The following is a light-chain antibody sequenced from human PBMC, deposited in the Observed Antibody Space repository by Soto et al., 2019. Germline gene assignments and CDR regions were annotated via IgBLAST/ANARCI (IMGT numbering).Light chain of an antibody. Sequence: QSALAQPPSASGTPGQRVTISCSGSSSNIGSHPVNWYQQLPGTAPKLLLYGDNQRPSGVPGRFSASKSGASASLAISGLQSEDEATYYCASWDNSLNGLYVFGAGTKVTVL. CDR2: GDN. CDR1: SSNIGSHP. J-gene: IGLJ1*01. V-gene: IGLV1-44*01. CDR3: ASWDNSLNGLYV.